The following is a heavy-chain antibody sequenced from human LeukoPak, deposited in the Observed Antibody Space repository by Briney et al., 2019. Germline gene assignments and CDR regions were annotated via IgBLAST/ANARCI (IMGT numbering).Heavy chain of an antibody. D-gene: IGHD6-13*01. CDR2: TYYRSKWYN. J-gene: IGHJ4*02. CDR3: ARGARGSSWFHFDY. V-gene: IGHV6-1*01. CDR1: GDSVSSDSAA. Sequence: SQTLSLTCAIPGDSVSSDSAAWNWIRQSPSRGLEWLGRTYYRSKWYNDYAVSVKSRITINPDTSRNQFSLQLNSVTPEDTAVYYCARGARGSSWFHFDYWGQGTLVTVSS.